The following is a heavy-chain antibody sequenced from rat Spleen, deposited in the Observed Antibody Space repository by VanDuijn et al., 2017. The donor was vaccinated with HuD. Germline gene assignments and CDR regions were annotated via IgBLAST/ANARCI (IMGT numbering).Heavy chain of an antibody. V-gene: IGHV2-41*01. CDR2: IWGDGST. D-gene: IGHD3-1*01. CDR1: GFSLTSYN. Sequence: QVQLKESGPGLVQPSQTLSLTCTVAGFSLTSYNVDWVRQPPGKGLEWMGGIWGDGSTNYNSALKSRLSISRDTSKNQVFLKVNSLQTDDTGTYYCTIHPRYWGQGVMVTVSS. J-gene: IGHJ2*01. CDR3: TIHPRY.